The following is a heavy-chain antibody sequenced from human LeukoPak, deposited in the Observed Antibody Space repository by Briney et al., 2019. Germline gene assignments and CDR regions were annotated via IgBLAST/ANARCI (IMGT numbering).Heavy chain of an antibody. Sequence: GGSLRLSCAASGFIFSGYAMHWVRQAPGKGLEWVAVISYDGNNKYYVDSVKGRFTISRDNSKNTLYLQMNSLRAEDTAVYYCAELGITMIGGVWGKGTTVTISS. V-gene: IGHV3-30*04. D-gene: IGHD3-10*02. CDR1: GFIFSGYA. CDR3: AELGITMIGGV. J-gene: IGHJ6*04. CDR2: ISYDGNNK.